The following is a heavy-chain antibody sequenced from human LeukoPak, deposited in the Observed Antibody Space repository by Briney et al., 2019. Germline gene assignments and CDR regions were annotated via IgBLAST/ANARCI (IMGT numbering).Heavy chain of an antibody. CDR2: ISAYNGNT. V-gene: IGHV1-18*01. Sequence: GASVNVSFKASGYTFTSYGISWVRQAPGQGLEWMGWISAYNGNTNYAQKLQGRVTMTTDTSTSTAYMELRSLRSDDTAVYYCARDGVTVAGTPLGYWGQGTLVTVSS. CDR1: GYTFTSYG. J-gene: IGHJ4*02. D-gene: IGHD6-19*01. CDR3: ARDGVTVAGTPLGY.